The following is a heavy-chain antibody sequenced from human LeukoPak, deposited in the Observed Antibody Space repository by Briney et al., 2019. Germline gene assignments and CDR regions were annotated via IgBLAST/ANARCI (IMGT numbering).Heavy chain of an antibody. D-gene: IGHD3-10*01. V-gene: IGHV1-69*04. CDR1: GGTFSSYA. CDR3: ARAATMVRGGRQINWFDP. J-gene: IGHJ5*02. Sequence: SVKVSCKASGGTFSSYAISWVRQAPGQGLEWMGRIIPILGIANYAQKFQGRVTSTADKSTSTAYMELSSLRSEDTAVYYCARAATMVRGGRQINWFDPWGQGTLVTVSS. CDR2: IIPILGIA.